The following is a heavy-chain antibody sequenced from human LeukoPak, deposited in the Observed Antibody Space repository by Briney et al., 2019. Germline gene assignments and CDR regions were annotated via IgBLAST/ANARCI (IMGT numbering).Heavy chain of an antibody. CDR1: AFTFSDFS. CDR2: IDTSSSVV. D-gene: IGHD1-1*01. Sequence: PGGSLRLSCAASAFTFSDFSMSWVRQAPGKGLEWISYIDTSSSVVYYANSVMGRFTVTRDNAKNSLYLQMNGLRDEDTAVYYCTGYNWNDAGWFDPWGQGTLVTVSS. CDR3: TGYNWNDAGWFDP. V-gene: IGHV3-48*02. J-gene: IGHJ5*02.